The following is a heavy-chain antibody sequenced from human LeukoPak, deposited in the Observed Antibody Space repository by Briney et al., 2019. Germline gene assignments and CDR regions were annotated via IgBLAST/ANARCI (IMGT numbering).Heavy chain of an antibody. V-gene: IGHV3-33*01. CDR2: IWYDASNK. D-gene: IGHD6-13*01. Sequence: GGSLRLSCAASGFTFSSFGMHWVRQAPGKGLEWVAVIWYDASNKYYADSVKGRFTISRDNSKNALFLQMNSLRDDDTAVYYCVRGVGVSRFNYFDPWGQGTLVIVSS. CDR3: VRGVGVSRFNYFDP. J-gene: IGHJ5*02. CDR1: GFTFSSFG.